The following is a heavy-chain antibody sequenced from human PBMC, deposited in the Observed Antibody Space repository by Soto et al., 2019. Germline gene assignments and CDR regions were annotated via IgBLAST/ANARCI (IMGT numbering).Heavy chain of an antibody. CDR2: IKSKTDGGTT. Sequence: GGSLRLSCAASGLTFSNAWMSWVRQAPGKGLEWVGRIKSKTDGGTTDYAAPVKGRFTISRDDSKNTLYLQMNSLKTEDTAVYYCTTDLWFGELLYDYWGQGTLVTVSS. V-gene: IGHV3-15*01. CDR3: TTDLWFGELLYDY. CDR1: GLTFSNAW. D-gene: IGHD3-10*01. J-gene: IGHJ4*02.